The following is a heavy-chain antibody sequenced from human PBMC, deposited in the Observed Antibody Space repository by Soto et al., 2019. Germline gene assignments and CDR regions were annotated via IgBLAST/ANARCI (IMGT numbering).Heavy chain of an antibody. CDR2: IFHSGST. CDR1: GGSISSGGYS. CDR3: AXEGGSGSPDWYFNV. D-gene: IGHD1-26*01. V-gene: IGHV4-30-2*01. J-gene: IGHJ2*01. Sequence: QLQLQESGSGLVKPSQTLSLTCAVSGGSISSGGYSWSWLRQPPGKGLEWIGYIFHSGSTYYNPSLKSRVTISVDGXXXXXXXXXXXXXXAXXXXXXCAXEGGSGSPDWYFNVWGRGTLVTVSS.